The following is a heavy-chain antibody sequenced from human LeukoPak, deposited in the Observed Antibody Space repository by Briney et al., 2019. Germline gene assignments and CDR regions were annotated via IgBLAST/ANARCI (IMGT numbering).Heavy chain of an antibody. CDR3: AKDEPVVVVPAAMSASYYYYYYYMGV. CDR2: ISSSGSTI. Sequence: GGSLRLSCVASGFTFSSYEMNWVRQAPGKGLEWVSYISSSGSTIYYADSLKGRFTISRDNAKNSLYLQMNSLRAEDTAVYYCAKDEPVVVVPAAMSASYYYYYYYMGVWGKGTTVTISS. V-gene: IGHV3-48*03. J-gene: IGHJ6*03. CDR1: GFTFSSYE. D-gene: IGHD2-2*01.